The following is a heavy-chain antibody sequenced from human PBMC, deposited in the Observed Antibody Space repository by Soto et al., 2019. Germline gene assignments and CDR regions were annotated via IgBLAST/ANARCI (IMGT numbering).Heavy chain of an antibody. CDR3: AREMVNDYTAHWFDP. J-gene: IGHJ5*02. Sequence: ASVKVSCKASGYTFPSYGISWVRQAPGQGLEWMGWISAYNGNTNYAQKLQGRVTMTTDTSTSTAYMELRSLRSDDTAVYYCAREMVNDYTAHWFDPWGQGTLVTVSS. CDR1: GYTFPSYG. V-gene: IGHV1-18*01. D-gene: IGHD4-4*01. CDR2: ISAYNGNT.